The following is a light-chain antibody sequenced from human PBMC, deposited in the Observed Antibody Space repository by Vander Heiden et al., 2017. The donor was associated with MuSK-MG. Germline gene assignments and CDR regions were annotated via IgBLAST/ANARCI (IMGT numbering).Light chain of an antibody. Sequence: QSALTQPRSVSASPGQSVTISCTGTSSAVGGYNYVFWYQQHPGKAPKLMVYAVSERPSGVPDRFSGSKSGNTASLTISGLQAEDEADYFCCSYAGNSVVFGGGTKLTVL. J-gene: IGLJ2*01. CDR3: CSYAGNSVV. V-gene: IGLV2-11*01. CDR1: SSAVGGYNY. CDR2: AVS.